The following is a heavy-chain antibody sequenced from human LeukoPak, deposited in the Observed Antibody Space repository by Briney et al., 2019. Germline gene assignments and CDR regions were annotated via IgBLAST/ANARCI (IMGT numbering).Heavy chain of an antibody. J-gene: IGHJ4*02. CDR2: ISYDGSNK. D-gene: IGHD6-13*01. CDR3: ARPSTQLVPDY. Sequence: GGSLRLSCAASGFTFSSYGMHWVRQAPGKGLEWVAVISYDGSNKYYADSVKGRFTISRDNAKNSLYLQMNSLRAEDTAVYYCARPSTQLVPDYWGQGTLVTVSS. CDR1: GFTFSSYG. V-gene: IGHV3-30*03.